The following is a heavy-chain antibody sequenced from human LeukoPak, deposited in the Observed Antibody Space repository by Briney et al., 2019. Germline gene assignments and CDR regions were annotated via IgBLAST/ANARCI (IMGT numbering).Heavy chain of an antibody. D-gene: IGHD2-2*01. CDR1: GFTFSSYG. CDR3: AKDSKAVPAATDLYYYYMDV. CDR2: IRYDGSNK. Sequence: GGSLRLSCAASGFTFSSYGMHWVRQAPGKGLEWVAFIRYDGSNKYYADSVKGRFTISRDNSKNTLYLQMNSLRAEDTAVYYCAKDSKAVPAATDLYYYYMDVWGKGTTVTVSS. V-gene: IGHV3-30*02. J-gene: IGHJ6*03.